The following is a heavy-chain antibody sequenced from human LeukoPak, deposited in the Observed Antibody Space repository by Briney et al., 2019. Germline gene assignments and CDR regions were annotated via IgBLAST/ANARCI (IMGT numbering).Heavy chain of an antibody. D-gene: IGHD2-2*01. J-gene: IGHJ4*02. CDR2: ILPDGSQK. CDR3: GRLAHNAWYAIDF. V-gene: IGHV3-7*01. CDR1: DFTFDFYW. Sequence: PGGSLRLSCVAYDFTFDFYWMTWVRQAPGKGLEWLANILPDGSQKYYVDSVKGRFTISRDNPKNSLYLQINNLRAEDTAVYYCGRLAHNAWYAIDFWGQETLVTVSS.